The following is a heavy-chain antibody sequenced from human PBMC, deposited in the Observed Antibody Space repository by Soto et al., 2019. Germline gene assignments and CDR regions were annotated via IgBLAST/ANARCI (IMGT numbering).Heavy chain of an antibody. CDR1: GDSVSSNSAA. CDR2: TYYKSKRNN. CDR3: AGVTWFRGMDV. J-gene: IGHJ6*02. D-gene: IGHD3-10*01. Sequence: TPPLTSAISGDSVSSNSAAWTWIRQSPSRGLEWLGRTYYKSKRNNDYALSVKSRITINPDTSKNQFSLHLYSVTPEDTAVYYCAGVTWFRGMDVWGQGTPVTVSS. V-gene: IGHV6-1*01.